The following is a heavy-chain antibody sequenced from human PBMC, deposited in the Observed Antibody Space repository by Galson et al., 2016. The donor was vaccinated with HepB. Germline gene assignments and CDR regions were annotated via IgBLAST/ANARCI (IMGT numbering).Heavy chain of an antibody. CDR2: ISNDGRDK. Sequence: SLRLSCAASGFTFSNYAMHWVRQAPGKGLEWVAVISNDGRDKHYADSVKGRFTISRDKSKNTLYLQMSSLRAENTAVYYCAKDSRRAGYSYGSSYFDYWGPGTLVTVSS. V-gene: IGHV3-30*18. D-gene: IGHD5-18*01. CDR3: AKDSRRAGYSYGSSYFDY. CDR1: GFTFSNYA. J-gene: IGHJ4*02.